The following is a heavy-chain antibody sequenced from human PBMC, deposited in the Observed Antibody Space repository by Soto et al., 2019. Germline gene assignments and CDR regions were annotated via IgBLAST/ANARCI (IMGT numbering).Heavy chain of an antibody. J-gene: IGHJ6*02. CDR3: ARDSSGWCSSTSCPRYGMDV. CDR2: IYYSGST. D-gene: IGHD2-2*01. CDR1: GGSISSGDYY. V-gene: IGHV4-30-4*01. Sequence: TLSLTCTVSGGSISSGDYYWSWIRQPPGKGLEWIGYIYYSGSTYYNPSLKSRVTISVDTSKNQFSLKLSSVTAADTAVYYCARDSSGWCSSTSCPRYGMDVWGQGTTVTVSS.